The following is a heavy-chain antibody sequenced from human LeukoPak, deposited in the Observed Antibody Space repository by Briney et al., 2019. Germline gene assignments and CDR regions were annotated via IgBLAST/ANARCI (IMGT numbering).Heavy chain of an antibody. J-gene: IGHJ4*02. D-gene: IGHD3-10*01. Sequence: PSETLPLTCIVSGGSISSSIYYWAWVRQPPGKGLEWIGTVFYNGATQYSPSLRSRVTISIDTSTNQFSLKLSSVTAADTAVYYCARAPFRFGELENWGQGTLVTVSS. CDR3: ARAPFRFGELEN. CDR2: VFYNGAT. V-gene: IGHV4-39*07. CDR1: GGSISSSIYY.